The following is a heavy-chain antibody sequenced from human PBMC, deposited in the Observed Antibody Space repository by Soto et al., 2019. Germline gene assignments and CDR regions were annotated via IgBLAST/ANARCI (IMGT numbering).Heavy chain of an antibody. CDR1: GGAFGTFA. D-gene: IGHD2-2*01. CDR3: VSQDPTRDRYCTRYSCYDGWFES. J-gene: IGHJ5*01. Sequence: QVQLDQSGAEVKKPGSSVKVSCKASGGAFGTFAISWVRQAPGQGLEWMGGIIPIYGTAHYAQIFKVRVTISADASTDTCDMGVTSLTSADTAVYFCVSQDPTRDRYCTRYSCYDGWFESWGQGTLVTVST. CDR2: IIPIYGTA. V-gene: IGHV1-69*01.